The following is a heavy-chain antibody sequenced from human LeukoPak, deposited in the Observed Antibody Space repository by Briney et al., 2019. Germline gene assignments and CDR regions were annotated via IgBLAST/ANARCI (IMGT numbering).Heavy chain of an antibody. D-gene: IGHD2-2*01. CDR2: IYYSRST. Sequence: SSETLSLTCTVSGGSISSSSYYWGWIRQPPGKGLEWIGSIYYSRSTNYNPSLKSRVTISIDTSKSQFSLKLSSVTAADTAVYYCASGGYCSSTSCYPNWFDPWGQGTLVTVSS. CDR1: GGSISSSSYY. CDR3: ASGGYCSSTSCYPNWFDP. V-gene: IGHV4-39*07. J-gene: IGHJ5*02.